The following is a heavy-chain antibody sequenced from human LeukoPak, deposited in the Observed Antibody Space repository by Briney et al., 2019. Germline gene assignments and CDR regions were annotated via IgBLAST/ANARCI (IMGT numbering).Heavy chain of an antibody. CDR1: GFTFSSYW. J-gene: IGHJ4*02. CDR2: IKHDGSEK. Sequence: GGSLRLSCVVSGFTFSSYWMSWVRQAPGKWLEWVANIKHDGSEKYYVDSVKGRFTISRDNAKNSVYLQVSSPRAEDTAVYYCARAQPAAIDYWGQGTLVTVSS. CDR3: ARAQPAAIDY. V-gene: IGHV3-7*01. D-gene: IGHD2-2*01.